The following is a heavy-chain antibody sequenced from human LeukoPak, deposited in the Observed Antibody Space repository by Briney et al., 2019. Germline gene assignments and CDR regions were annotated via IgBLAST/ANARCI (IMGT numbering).Heavy chain of an antibody. CDR1: GGSISSSSYY. CDR2: IYYSGST. V-gene: IGHV4-39*07. J-gene: IGHJ2*01. Sequence: SETLSLTCTVSGGSISSSSYYWGWIRQPPGKGLEWIGSIYYSGSTYYNPSLKSRVTISVDTSKNQFSLKLSSVTAADTAVYFCARLRSDSSELYFDLWGRGTLVTVSS. D-gene: IGHD6-6*01. CDR3: ARLRSDSSELYFDL.